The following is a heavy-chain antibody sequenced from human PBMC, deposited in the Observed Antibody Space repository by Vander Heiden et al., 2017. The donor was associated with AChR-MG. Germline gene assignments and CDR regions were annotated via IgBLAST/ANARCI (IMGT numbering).Heavy chain of an antibody. Sequence: EVQLVESGGGLVQPGGSLRLSCVASGFTFSTVWMGWVRQAPGKGLEWVANLKEDGSEEYYVGSVRGRFTISRDNAKNSLYLQMNFLRADDAAVYYCARSSGWRDAFDVWGQGTMVTVSS. J-gene: IGHJ3*01. CDR2: LKEDGSEE. CDR1: GFTFSTVW. V-gene: IGHV3-7*01. CDR3: ARSSGWRDAFDV. D-gene: IGHD6-19*01.